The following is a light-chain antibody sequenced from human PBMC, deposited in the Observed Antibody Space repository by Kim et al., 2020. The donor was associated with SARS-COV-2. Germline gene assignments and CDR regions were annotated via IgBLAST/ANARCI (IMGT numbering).Light chain of an antibody. V-gene: IGLV3-9*01. J-gene: IGLJ2*01. CDR3: QVWDSSTGKV. CDR2: RDS. CDR1: NIGSKN. Sequence: SYELTQPLSVSVALGQTARITCGGNNIGSKNVHWYQQKPGQAPVLVIYRDSKRPSGIPERFSGSNSGNTATLTISRAQAGDEADYHCQVWDSSTGKVFGGGTQLTVL.